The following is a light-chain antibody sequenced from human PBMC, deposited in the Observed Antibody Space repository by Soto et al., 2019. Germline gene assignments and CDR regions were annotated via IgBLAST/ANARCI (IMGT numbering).Light chain of an antibody. Sequence: QSALTQPASGSGSPGQSITISCTGTSSDVGGYNYDSWYQQHPGKAPKLMIYEVSNRPSGVSNRFSGSKSGNTASLTISGLQAEDEADYYCSSYTSSSTLAYVFGTGTKLTVL. V-gene: IGLV2-14*01. CDR2: EVS. J-gene: IGLJ1*01. CDR3: SSYTSSSTLAYV. CDR1: SSDVGGYNY.